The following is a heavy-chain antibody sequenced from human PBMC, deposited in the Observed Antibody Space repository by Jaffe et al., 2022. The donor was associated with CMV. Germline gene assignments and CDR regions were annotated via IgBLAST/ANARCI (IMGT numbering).Heavy chain of an antibody. Sequence: EVQLLESGGGLIQPGGSLRLSCAASGFTFSTYALSWVRQAPGKGLEWVSGFSASDGSTQYADSVKGRFTVSRDNSKNTLSLQINSLRAEDTAIYYCARSAITTHGTGWFEHWGQGTLVTVSS. CDR3: ARSAITTHGTGWFEH. D-gene: IGHD2-8*02. CDR2: FSASDGST. CDR1: GFTFSTYA. V-gene: IGHV3-23*01. J-gene: IGHJ5*02.